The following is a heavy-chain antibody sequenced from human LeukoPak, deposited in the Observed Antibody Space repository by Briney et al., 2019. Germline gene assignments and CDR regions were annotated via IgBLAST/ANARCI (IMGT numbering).Heavy chain of an antibody. CDR3: AKDMAPGVGPGYYYDSSGYFDY. CDR2: ISWNRGSI. J-gene: IGHJ4*02. D-gene: IGHD3-22*01. CDR1: GFTFDDYA. Sequence: GRSLRLSCAASGFTFDDYAMHWVRQAPGKGLEWVSGISWNRGSIGYADSVKGRFTISRDNAKNSLYLQMNSLRAEHTALYYCAKDMAPGVGPGYYYDSSGYFDYWGQGTLVTVSS. V-gene: IGHV3-9*01.